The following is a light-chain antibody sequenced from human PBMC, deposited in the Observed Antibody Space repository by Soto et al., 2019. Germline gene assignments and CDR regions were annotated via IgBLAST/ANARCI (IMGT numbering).Light chain of an antibody. V-gene: IGKV2-28*01. Sequence: DIVMTQSPLSLPVTPGEPASISCRSSQSLLHSNGYNYLDWYLQKPGQSPQLLIYLGSNRASGVPDRFSGSGSGTDFTLKISRVEAEDVGVYYCMQALRTPPHTFGQGTKLEIK. J-gene: IGKJ2*01. CDR2: LGS. CDR3: MQALRTPPHT. CDR1: QSLLHSNGYNY.